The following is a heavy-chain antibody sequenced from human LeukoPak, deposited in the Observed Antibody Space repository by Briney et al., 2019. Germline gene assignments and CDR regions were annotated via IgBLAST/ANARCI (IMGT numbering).Heavy chain of an antibody. J-gene: IGHJ4*02. CDR2: IIPIFGTA. CDR3: ARDYGSGYPFDY. D-gene: IGHD3-22*01. V-gene: IGHV1-69*05. Sequence: SVKVSCKASGGTFSSYAISWVRQAPGQGVEWMGRIIPIFGTANYAQKFQGRVTLTTDESTRTAYMELSSLRSEDTAVYYCARDYGSGYPFDYWGQGTLVTVSS. CDR1: GGTFSSYA.